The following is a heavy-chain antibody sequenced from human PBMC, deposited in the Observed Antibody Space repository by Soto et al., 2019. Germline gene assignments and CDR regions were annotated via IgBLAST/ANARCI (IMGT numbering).Heavy chain of an antibody. V-gene: IGHV4-34*01. J-gene: IGHJ4*02. D-gene: IGHD3-10*01. CDR3: ARAKYYRFDY. CDR2: INHSGST. Sequence: SETLSLTCAVYGGSFSGYYWSWIRQLPGKGLEWIGEINHSGSTNYNPSLKSRVTISVDTSKNQFSLKLSSVTAADTAVYYCARAKYYRFDYWGQGTLVTVSS. CDR1: GGSFSGYY.